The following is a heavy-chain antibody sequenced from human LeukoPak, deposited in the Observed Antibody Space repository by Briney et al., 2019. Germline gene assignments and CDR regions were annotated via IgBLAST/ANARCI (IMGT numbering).Heavy chain of an antibody. CDR3: AKYVQEAYDYVDY. D-gene: IGHD3-16*01. CDR2: ISGSGDST. Sequence: PGGSLRLSCAASGFTFSNYAMSWVGQAPGKGLEWVSAISGSGDSTYYADSVKGRFTISRDNSKNTLYLQMNSLRAEDTAVYYCAKYVQEAYDYVDYWGQGTLVTVSS. J-gene: IGHJ4*02. V-gene: IGHV3-23*01. CDR1: GFTFSNYA.